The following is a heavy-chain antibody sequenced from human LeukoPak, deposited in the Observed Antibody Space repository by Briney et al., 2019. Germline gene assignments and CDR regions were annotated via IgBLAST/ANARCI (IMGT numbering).Heavy chain of an antibody. Sequence: SETLSLTCAVYGGSFSDHYCSWIRQPPGKGLEWIGEINHSGSTKYNPSLKSRVTISVDTSKNQFSLKLSSVTAADTAMYYCARRQDVWFGELGFDPWGQGTLVTVSS. J-gene: IGHJ5*02. CDR2: INHSGST. CDR3: ARRQDVWFGELGFDP. V-gene: IGHV4-34*01. D-gene: IGHD3-10*01. CDR1: GGSFSDHY.